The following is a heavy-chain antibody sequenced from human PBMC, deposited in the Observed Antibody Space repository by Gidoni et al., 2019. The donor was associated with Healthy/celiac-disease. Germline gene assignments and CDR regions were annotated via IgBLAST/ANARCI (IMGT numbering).Heavy chain of an antibody. J-gene: IGHJ4*02. CDR2: IWYDVSNK. D-gene: IGHD2-2*02. Sequence: QVQLVESGGGVVQPGRSLRLSCAASGFTVSSYGMHWVRQAPGKGLECVAVIWYDVSNKYYADSVKGRFTISSDNSKNTLYLQMNSLRAEDTAVYYCARAWEIVVVPAAIGYWGQGTLVTVSS. V-gene: IGHV3-33*01. CDR3: ARAWEIVVVPAAIGY. CDR1: GFTVSSYG.